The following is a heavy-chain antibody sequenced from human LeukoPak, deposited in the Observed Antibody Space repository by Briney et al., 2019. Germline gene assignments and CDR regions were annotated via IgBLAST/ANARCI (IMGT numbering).Heavy chain of an antibody. V-gene: IGHV1-69*13. Sequence: SVKVSCKASGGTFSSYAISWVRQAPGQGLEWMGGIIPIFGTANYAQKFQGRVTITADESTSTAYMELSSLRSEDTAVYYCARPIAVAASYYYYGMDVWGQGTTVTVSS. CDR3: ARPIAVAASYYYYGMDV. CDR1: GGTFSSYA. CDR2: IIPIFGTA. J-gene: IGHJ6*02. D-gene: IGHD6-19*01.